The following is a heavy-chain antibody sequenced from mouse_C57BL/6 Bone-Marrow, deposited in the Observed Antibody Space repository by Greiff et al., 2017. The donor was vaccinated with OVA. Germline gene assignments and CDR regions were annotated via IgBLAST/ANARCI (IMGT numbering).Heavy chain of an antibody. D-gene: IGHD1-1*01. V-gene: IGHV1-76*01. CDR3: ARSPYYYGSSYWYFDV. Sequence: QVQLQQSGAELVRPGASVKLSCKASGYTFTDYYINWVKQRPGQGLEWIARIYPGSGGTNYNEKFKGKATLTADKSSSTAYMQLSSLTSEDSAVYFCARSPYYYGSSYWYFDVWGTGTTVTVSS. CDR2: IYPGSGGT. CDR1: GYTFTDYY. J-gene: IGHJ1*03.